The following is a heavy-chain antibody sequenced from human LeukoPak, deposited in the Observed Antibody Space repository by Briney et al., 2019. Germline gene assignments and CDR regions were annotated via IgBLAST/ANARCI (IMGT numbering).Heavy chain of an antibody. Sequence: SETLSLTCAVYGGSFSGYYWSWIRQPPGKGLEWIGEINHSGSTNYNPSLKSRVTISVDTSKNQFSLKLSSVTAADTAVYYCATTHPGAAAGPVAYWGQGTLATVSS. J-gene: IGHJ4*02. CDR2: INHSGST. CDR3: ATTHPGAAAGPVAY. V-gene: IGHV4-34*01. CDR1: GGSFSGYY. D-gene: IGHD6-13*01.